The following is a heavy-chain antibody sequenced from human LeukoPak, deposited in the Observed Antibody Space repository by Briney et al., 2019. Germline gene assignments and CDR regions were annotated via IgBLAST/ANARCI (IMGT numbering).Heavy chain of an antibody. CDR2: INHSGST. D-gene: IGHD5-18*01. CDR1: GGSFSGYY. V-gene: IGHV4-34*01. J-gene: IGHJ4*02. Sequence: PSETLSLTCAVYGGSFSGYYWSWIRQPPGKGLEWIGEINHSGSTNYNPSLKSRVTISVDTSKNQFSLKLSSVTAADTAVYYCARATRRDVDTAMASNFDYWGQGTLVTVSS. CDR3: ARATRRDVDTAMASNFDY.